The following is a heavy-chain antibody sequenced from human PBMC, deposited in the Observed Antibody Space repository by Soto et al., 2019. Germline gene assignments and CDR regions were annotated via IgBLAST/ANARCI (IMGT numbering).Heavy chain of an antibody. D-gene: IGHD2-2*02. V-gene: IGHV5-10-1*01. Sequence: PGESLKISCKGSGYSFTSYWISWVRQMPGKGLEWMGRIDPSDSYTNYSPSFQGHVTISADKSISTAYLQWSSLKASDTAMYYCASIIVVVPAAIRHYYYGMDVWGQGTTVTVSS. J-gene: IGHJ6*02. CDR3: ASIIVVVPAAIRHYYYGMDV. CDR2: IDPSDSYT. CDR1: GYSFTSYW.